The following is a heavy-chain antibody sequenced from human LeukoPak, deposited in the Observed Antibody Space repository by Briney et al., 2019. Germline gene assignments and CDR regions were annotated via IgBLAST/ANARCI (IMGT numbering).Heavy chain of an antibody. CDR2: ISYDGSNK. Sequence: PGRSLRLSCAASGFTFSSYGMHWVRQAPGKGLEWVAVISYDGSNKYYADSVKGRFTISRDNSKNTLYLQMNSLRAEDTAVYYCAKDLGSIYDYGDYFDFDYWGQGTLVTVSS. V-gene: IGHV3-30*18. CDR3: AKDLGSIYDYGDYFDFDY. J-gene: IGHJ4*02. CDR1: GFTFSSYG. D-gene: IGHD4-17*01.